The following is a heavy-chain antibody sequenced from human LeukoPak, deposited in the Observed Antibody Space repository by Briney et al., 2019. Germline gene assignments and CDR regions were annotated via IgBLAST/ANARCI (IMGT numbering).Heavy chain of an antibody. CDR1: GFTFSSYA. V-gene: IGHV3-23*01. CDR2: ISGSGTDT. D-gene: IGHD2-15*01. J-gene: IGHJ4*02. CDR3: AKGGGSSCYSPSDY. Sequence: PGGSLRLSCAASGFTFSSYAMSWVRQAPGKGLEWVSAISGSGTDTFYANSVKGRFTISRDNPKNTLYLQMDSLRAEDTAVYYYAKGGGSSCYSPSDYWGQGTLVTVSS.